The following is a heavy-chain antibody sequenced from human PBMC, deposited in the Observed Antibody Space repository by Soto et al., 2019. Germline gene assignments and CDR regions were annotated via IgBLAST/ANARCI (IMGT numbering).Heavy chain of an antibody. D-gene: IGHD5-12*01. CDR3: AKDAYSGYDSPGLDY. CDR1: GFTFSSYA. CDR2: ISGSGGST. V-gene: IGHV3-23*01. J-gene: IGHJ4*02. Sequence: GGSLRLSCAASGFTFSSYAMSWVCQAPGKGLEWVSAISGSGGSTYYADSVKGRFTISRDNSKNTLYLQMNSLRAEDTAVYYCAKDAYSGYDSPGLDYWGQGTLVTVSS.